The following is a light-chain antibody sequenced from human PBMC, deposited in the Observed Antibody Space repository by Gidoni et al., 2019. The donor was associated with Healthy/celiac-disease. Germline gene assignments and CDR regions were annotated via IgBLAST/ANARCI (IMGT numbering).Light chain of an antibody. CDR1: QSVSSY. V-gene: IGKV3-11*01. Sequence: DIVLTQSPATLSLYPGERAPLSCRASQSVSSYLAWYQQKPGQAPRLLIYDASNRATGIPAMFSGSGSGTDFTLTISSLEPEDFAVYYCQQRSNWPPFFGQGTRLEIK. J-gene: IGKJ5*01. CDR2: DAS. CDR3: QQRSNWPPF.